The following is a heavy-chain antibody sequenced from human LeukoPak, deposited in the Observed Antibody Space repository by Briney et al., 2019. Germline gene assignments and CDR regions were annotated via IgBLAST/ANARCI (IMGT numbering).Heavy chain of an antibody. J-gene: IGHJ4*02. CDR2: MNPNSGNT. D-gene: IGHD6-13*01. CDR1: GYTFTSYD. V-gene: IGHV1-8*01. CDR3: ARVPQRGQQLDY. Sequence: ASVKVSCKASGYTFTSYDINWVRQATGQGLEWMGWMNPNSGNTGYAQKFQGRVTMTRNTSISTAYMELSSLRSDDTAVYYCARVPQRGQQLDYWGQGTLVTVSS.